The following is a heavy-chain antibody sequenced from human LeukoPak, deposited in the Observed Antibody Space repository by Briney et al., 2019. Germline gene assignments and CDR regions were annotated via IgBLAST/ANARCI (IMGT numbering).Heavy chain of an antibody. CDR2: MYYRGNT. D-gene: IGHD1-7*01. CDR3: ARLYGNYQNYFDY. CDR1: GGSISSITYY. Sequence: SETPSLTCTVSGGSISSITYYWGWIRQPPGKGLEWVGHMYYRGNTFYNPSLKSRVTISVDTSKNQFSLKLRSVTAADTAVYYCARLYGNYQNYFDYWGQGTLVTVSS. J-gene: IGHJ4*02. V-gene: IGHV4-39*07.